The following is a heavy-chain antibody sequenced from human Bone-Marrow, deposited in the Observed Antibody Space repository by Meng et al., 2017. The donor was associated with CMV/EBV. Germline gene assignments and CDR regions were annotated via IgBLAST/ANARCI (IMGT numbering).Heavy chain of an antibody. CDR3: AKGKGGALGYCSSTSCPEYYFDY. Sequence: ASVKVSCKASGYTFTSYGISWVRQAPGQGLEWMGWISAYNGNTNYAQKLQGRVTMTTDTSTSTAYMELRSLRSDDTAVYYCAKGKGGALGYCSSTSCPEYYFDYWGQGTLVTVYS. J-gene: IGHJ4*02. CDR2: ISAYNGNT. D-gene: IGHD2-2*01. CDR1: GYTFTSYG. V-gene: IGHV1-18*01.